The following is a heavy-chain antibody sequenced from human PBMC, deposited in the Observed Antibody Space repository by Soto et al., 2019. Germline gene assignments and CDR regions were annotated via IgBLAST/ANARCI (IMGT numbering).Heavy chain of an antibody. CDR3: ARLTYYYDSSGYPFDY. CDR2: IYPGDSDT. J-gene: IGHJ4*02. D-gene: IGHD3-22*01. Sequence: GESLKISCKGSGYSFTSYWIGRVRQMPGKGLEWMGIIYPGDSDTRYSPSFQGQVTISADKSISTAYLQWSSLKASDTAMYYCARLTYYYDSSGYPFDYWGQGTLVTVSS. CDR1: GYSFTSYW. V-gene: IGHV5-51*01.